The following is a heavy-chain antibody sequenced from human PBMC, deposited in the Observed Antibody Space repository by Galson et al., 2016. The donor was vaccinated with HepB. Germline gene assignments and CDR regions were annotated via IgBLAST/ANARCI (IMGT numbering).Heavy chain of an antibody. Sequence: TLSLTCTVSGGSISSGDYFWSWIRQHPGKGLEWIGYIYYSGSTYYNPSLKSRVTISIDTSENQFSRKLSSVTAADPAVFYCAGLGITLAGFDYWGQGTLVTVSS. J-gene: IGHJ4*02. CDR3: AGLGITLAGFDY. CDR2: IYYSGST. D-gene: IGHD6-19*01. V-gene: IGHV4-31*03. CDR1: GGSISSGDYF.